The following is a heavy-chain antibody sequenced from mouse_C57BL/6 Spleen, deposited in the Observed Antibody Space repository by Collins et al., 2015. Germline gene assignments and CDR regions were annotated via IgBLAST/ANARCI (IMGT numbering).Heavy chain of an antibody. Sequence: EVQLQQSGAELVRPGASVKLSYTASGFNIKDYYMHWVKQRPEQGLEWIGRIDPEDGDTEYAPKFQGKATMTADTSSNTAYLQLSSLTSEDTAVYYCTTLTTVVAHFDYWGQGTTLTVSS. D-gene: IGHD1-1*01. CDR2: IDPEDGDT. V-gene: IGHV14-1*01. J-gene: IGHJ2*01. CDR1: GFNIKDYY. CDR3: TTLTTVVAHFDY.